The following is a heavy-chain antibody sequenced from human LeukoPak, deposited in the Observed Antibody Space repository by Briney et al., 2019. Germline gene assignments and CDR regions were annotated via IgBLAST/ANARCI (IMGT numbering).Heavy chain of an antibody. J-gene: IGHJ2*01. CDR2: IYSSGST. CDR3: ARARVRSYTYDSAGFYTSDWHFDL. Sequence: PSETLSLTCSVSGDSINNYYWSWIRQPPGKGLEWIGYIYSSGSTKYNPSLKSQVTISVDTSKNQFSLRLSSVTAADTAVYYCARARVRSYTYDSAGFYTSDWHFDLWGRGTLVTVSS. CDR1: GDSINNYY. D-gene: IGHD3-22*01. V-gene: IGHV4-59*01.